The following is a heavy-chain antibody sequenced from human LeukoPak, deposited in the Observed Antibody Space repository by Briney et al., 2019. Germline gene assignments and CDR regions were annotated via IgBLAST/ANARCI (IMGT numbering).Heavy chain of an antibody. V-gene: IGHV4-28*03. CDR1: GYSISSSNW. CDR3: ARGRNVLRYFDWLFRFDY. D-gene: IGHD3-9*01. J-gene: IGHJ4*02. CDR2: IYYSGST. Sequence: SDTLSLTCAVSGYSISSSNWWGWIRQPPGKGLEWIGYIYYSGSTYYNPSLKSRVTISVDTSKNQFSLKLSSVTAADTAVHYCARGRNVLRYFDWLFRFDYWGQGTLVTVSS.